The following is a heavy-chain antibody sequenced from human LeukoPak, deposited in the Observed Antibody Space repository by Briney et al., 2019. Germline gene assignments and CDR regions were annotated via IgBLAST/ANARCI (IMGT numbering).Heavy chain of an antibody. D-gene: IGHD5-24*01. CDR2: IYSGGST. CDR1: GFTVSSNY. J-gene: IGHJ4*02. V-gene: IGHV3-53*01. Sequence: PGGSLRLSCAASGFTVSSNYMSWVRQAPGKGLEWVSVIYSGGSTYYADSVKGRFTISRDNSKNTLYLQMNSLRAEDTAVYYCARHAEDGFFDYWGQGTLVTVSS. CDR3: ARHAEDGFFDY.